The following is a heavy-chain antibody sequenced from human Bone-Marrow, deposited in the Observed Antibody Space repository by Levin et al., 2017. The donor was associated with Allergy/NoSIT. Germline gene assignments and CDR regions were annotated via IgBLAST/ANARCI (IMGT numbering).Heavy chain of an antibody. V-gene: IGHV3-15*01. Sequence: PGGSLRLSCGASGFIFRNAWMSWVRQAPGKGLEWVGRIKSKIDSETTDYAAPVKGRFTISRDDSKTTLYLEMNSLKTEDTAVYYCATDDGGVGASYGFDYWGQGTLVTVSS. CDR3: ATDDGGVGASYGFDY. D-gene: IGHD4-23*01. CDR2: IKSKIDSETT. CDR1: GFIFRNAW. J-gene: IGHJ4*02.